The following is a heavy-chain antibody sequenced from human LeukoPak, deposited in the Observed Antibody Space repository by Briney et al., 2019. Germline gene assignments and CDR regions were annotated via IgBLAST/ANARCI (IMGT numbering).Heavy chain of an antibody. CDR1: GFTFSSYW. Sequence: AGGSLRLSCAASGFTFSSYWMHWVRQAPGKGLVWVSRINSDGSSTSYADSVKGRFTISRDNSKNTLYLQMNSLRAEDTAVYYCAKFEYQLPPGIPWDAFDIWGQGTMVTVSS. J-gene: IGHJ3*02. CDR3: AKFEYQLPPGIPWDAFDI. D-gene: IGHD2-2*01. CDR2: INSDGSST. V-gene: IGHV3-74*01.